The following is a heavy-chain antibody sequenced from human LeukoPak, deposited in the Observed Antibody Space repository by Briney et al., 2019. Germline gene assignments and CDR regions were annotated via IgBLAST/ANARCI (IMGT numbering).Heavy chain of an antibody. V-gene: IGHV4-34*01. CDR3: AKVDPGNWFDP. Sequence: SETLSLTCAVYGGSFSGYYWSWIRQPPGKGLEWIGEINHSGSTNYNPSLKSRLTISVDTSKNQFSLKLSSVTAADTAVYYCAKVDPGNWFDPWGQGTLVTVSS. CDR2: INHSGST. CDR1: GGSFSGYY. J-gene: IGHJ5*02.